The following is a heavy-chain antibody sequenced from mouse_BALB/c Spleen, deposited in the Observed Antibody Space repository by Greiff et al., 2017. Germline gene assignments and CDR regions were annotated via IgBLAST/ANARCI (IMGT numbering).Heavy chain of an antibody. Sequence: VKLMESGPGLVAPSQSLSITCTVSGFSLTSYGVHWVRQPPGKGLEWLGVIWAGGSTNYNSALMSRLSISKDNSKSQVFLKMNSLQTDDTAMYYCARDGYYSAWFAYWGQGTLVTVSA. J-gene: IGHJ3*01. D-gene: IGHD2-3*01. V-gene: IGHV2-9*02. CDR3: ARDGYYSAWFAY. CDR2: IWAGGST. CDR1: GFSLTSYG.